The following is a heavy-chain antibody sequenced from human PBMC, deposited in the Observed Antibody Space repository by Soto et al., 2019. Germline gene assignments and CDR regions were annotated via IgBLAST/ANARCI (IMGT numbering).Heavy chain of an antibody. CDR2: IIPIFGTA. CDR3: ASGSRAARPRDYYYGMDV. D-gene: IGHD6-6*01. Sequence: SVKVSCKASGGTFSSYAISWVRQAPGQGLEWMGGIIPIFGTANYAQKFQGRVTITADKSTSTAYMELSSLRSEDTAVYYCASGSRAARPRDYYYGMDVWGQGTTVTVSS. CDR1: GGTFSSYA. J-gene: IGHJ6*02. V-gene: IGHV1-69*06.